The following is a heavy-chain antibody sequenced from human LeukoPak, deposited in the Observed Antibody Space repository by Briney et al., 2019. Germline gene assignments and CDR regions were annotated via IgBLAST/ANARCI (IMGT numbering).Heavy chain of an antibody. Sequence: PGRSLRLSCAASGFTFSSYGMHWVRQAPGKGLEWVAVISYDGSNKYYADSVKGRFTISRDNSKNTLYLQMNSLRAEDTAVYYCAKGGIVATIRMLSWIEAYYFDYWDQGTLVTVSS. CDR1: GFTFSSYG. D-gene: IGHD5-12*01. CDR3: AKGGIVATIRMLSWIEAYYFDY. CDR2: ISYDGSNK. J-gene: IGHJ4*02. V-gene: IGHV3-30*18.